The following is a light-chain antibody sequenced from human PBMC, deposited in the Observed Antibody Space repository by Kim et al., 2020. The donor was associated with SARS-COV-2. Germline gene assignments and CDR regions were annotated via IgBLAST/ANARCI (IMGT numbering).Light chain of an antibody. J-gene: IGLJ3*02. CDR2: RDT. Sequence: VALGQTDRITCGGNNIVTKNVHWYQQKPGQAPVLVMYRDTNRPSGIPERFSGSNSGNTATLTISRAQAGDEADYYCQVWDSSTWVFGGGTKLTVL. CDR3: QVWDSSTWV. CDR1: NIVTKN. V-gene: IGLV3-9*01.